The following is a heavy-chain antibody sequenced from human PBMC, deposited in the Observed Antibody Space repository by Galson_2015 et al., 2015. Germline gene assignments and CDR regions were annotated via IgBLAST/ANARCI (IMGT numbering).Heavy chain of an antibody. Sequence: PALVKPTQTLTLPCTFSGFSLSTSGVGVAWIRQPPGKALEWLALIFWDDGKRYSASLKSRLTITKDTSKNRVVLTVTNMDPVDTATYYCAHRTTVSAGFDFWGQGTLVTVSS. CDR2: IFWDDGK. V-gene: IGHV2-5*02. CDR1: GFSLSTSGVG. D-gene: IGHD4-17*01. J-gene: IGHJ4*02. CDR3: AHRTTVSAGFDF.